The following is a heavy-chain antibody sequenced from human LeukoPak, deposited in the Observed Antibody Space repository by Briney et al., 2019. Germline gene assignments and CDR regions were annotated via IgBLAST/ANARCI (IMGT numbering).Heavy chain of an antibody. CDR1: GGSFSGYY. D-gene: IGHD2-2*01. CDR2: INHSGST. CDR3: ARGPPAKPGTGYYYGMDV. V-gene: IGHV4-34*01. J-gene: IGHJ6*02. Sequence: PSETLSLTCAVYGGSFSGYYWSWIRQPPGKGLEWIGEINHSGSTNYNPSLKSRVTISVDVSKNQFSLKLSSVTAADTAVYYCARGPPAKPGTGYYYGMDVWGQGTTVTVSS.